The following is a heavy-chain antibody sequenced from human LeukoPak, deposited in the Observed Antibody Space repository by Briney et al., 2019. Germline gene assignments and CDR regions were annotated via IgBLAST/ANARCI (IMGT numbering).Heavy chain of an antibody. D-gene: IGHD3-22*01. V-gene: IGHV3-23*01. Sequence: GSLRLSCAASGFTFSSYAMSWVRQAPGKGVEWVSAISGSGGSTYYADSVKGRFTISRDNSKNTLYLQMNSLRAEDTAVYYCAKDRLKRSYYDSSGYHFDYWGQGTLVTVSS. CDR3: AKDRLKRSYYDSSGYHFDY. CDR1: GFTFSSYA. CDR2: ISGSGGST. J-gene: IGHJ4*02.